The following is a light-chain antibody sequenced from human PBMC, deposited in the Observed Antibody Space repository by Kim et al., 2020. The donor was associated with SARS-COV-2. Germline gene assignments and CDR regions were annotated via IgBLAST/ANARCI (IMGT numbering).Light chain of an antibody. CDR2: GQN. J-gene: IGLJ2*01. CDR1: SLRSYF. CDR3: QTRDTNGNHVI. Sequence: SSELTQDPAVSVALGQTVRITCQGDSLRSYFATWYQQKPGQAPVVVIHGQNNRPSGTPDRFSGSNSGDTASLTITGAQAKDEADYYCQTRDTNGNHVIFG. V-gene: IGLV3-19*01.